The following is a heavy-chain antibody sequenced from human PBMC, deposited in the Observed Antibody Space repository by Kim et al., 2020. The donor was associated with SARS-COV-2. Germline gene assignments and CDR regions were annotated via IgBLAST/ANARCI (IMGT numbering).Heavy chain of an antibody. D-gene: IGHD1-1*01. CDR2: IFSGDYT. CDR3: ARLPGNNYFDY. J-gene: IGHJ4*02. Sequence: GGSLRLSCEASGFTVSSNYMSWVRQAPGKGLEWVSVIFSGDYTNYADSVKGRSIISRDNSKNTLYLLLNSLRAEDTAVYYCARLPGNNYFDYCGQGTLVT. V-gene: IGHV3-53*01. CDR1: GFTVSSNY.